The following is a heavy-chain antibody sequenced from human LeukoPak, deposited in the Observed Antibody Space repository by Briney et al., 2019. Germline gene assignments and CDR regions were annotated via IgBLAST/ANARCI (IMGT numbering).Heavy chain of an antibody. D-gene: IGHD3-10*01. J-gene: IGHJ4*02. CDR3: ARAFMILWFGEYPYYFDY. V-gene: IGHV4-59*01. Sequence: SETLSLTCTVSGGSISSYYWSWIRQPPGKGLEWIGYIYYSGSTNYNPSLKSRVTISVDTSKNQFSLKLSSVTAADTAVYYCARAFMILWFGEYPYYFDYWGQGTLVTVSS. CDR1: GGSISSYY. CDR2: IYYSGST.